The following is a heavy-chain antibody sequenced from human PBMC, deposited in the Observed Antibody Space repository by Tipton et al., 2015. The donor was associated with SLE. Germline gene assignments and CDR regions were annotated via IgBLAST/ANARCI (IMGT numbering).Heavy chain of an antibody. D-gene: IGHD6-13*01. CDR2: IYTSGTT. Sequence: TLSLTCTVSGGSVRGYYWGWIRQPPGGGLAWIGYIYTSGTTLYNPSLKSRVTISVDTSKNQFSLEVHSVTAADTAVYFCARVYSSSWPIDYWGQGALVTVSS. V-gene: IGHV4-4*08. CDR3: ARVYSSSWPIDY. CDR1: GGSVRGYY. J-gene: IGHJ4*02.